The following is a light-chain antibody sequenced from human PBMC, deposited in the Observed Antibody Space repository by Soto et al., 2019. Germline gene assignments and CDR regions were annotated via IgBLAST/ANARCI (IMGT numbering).Light chain of an antibody. V-gene: IGLV1-51*01. J-gene: IGLJ1*01. Sequence: QSVLTQPPSMSAAPGQKVTISCSGSSSNIGNNYVSWYQQLPGTAPKLLIYDINQRPSGIPDRFSGSKSGTSATLGITGLQTGDEADYYCGTWDSSLSAYVFGTGTKVTVL. CDR3: GTWDSSLSAYV. CDR1: SSNIGNNY. CDR2: DIN.